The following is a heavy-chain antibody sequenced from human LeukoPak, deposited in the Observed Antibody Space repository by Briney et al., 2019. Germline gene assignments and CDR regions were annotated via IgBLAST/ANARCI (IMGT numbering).Heavy chain of an antibody. CDR3: AKVSSSWYGDNYFDY. D-gene: IGHD6-13*01. CDR1: GFTFSSYG. V-gene: IGHV3-30*18. Sequence: GGSLRLSCAASGFTFSSYGMHWVRQAPGKGLEWVAVISYDGSNKYCADSVKGRFTISRDNSKNTLYLQMNSLRAEDTAVYYCAKVSSSWYGDNYFDYWGQGTLVTVSS. J-gene: IGHJ4*02. CDR2: ISYDGSNK.